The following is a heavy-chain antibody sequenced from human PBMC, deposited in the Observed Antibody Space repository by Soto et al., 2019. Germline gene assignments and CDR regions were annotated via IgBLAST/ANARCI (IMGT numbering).Heavy chain of an antibody. CDR3: WATTLRTIFGVVIPLVHYYYGMDV. CDR1: GFTFSSYW. D-gene: IGHD3-3*01. Sequence: PGGSLRLSCAASGFTFSSYWMSWVRQAPGKGLEWVANIKQDGSEKYYVDSVKGRFTISRDNAKNSLCLQMNSLRAEDTAVYYCWATTLRTIFGVVIPLVHYYYGMDVWGQGTTVTVSS. J-gene: IGHJ6*02. CDR2: IKQDGSEK. V-gene: IGHV3-7*01.